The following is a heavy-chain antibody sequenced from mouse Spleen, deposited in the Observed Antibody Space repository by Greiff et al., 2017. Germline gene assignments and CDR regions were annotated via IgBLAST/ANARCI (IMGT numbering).Heavy chain of an antibody. CDR2: IDPSDSYT. V-gene: IGHV1-50*01. J-gene: IGHJ3*01. D-gene: IGHD1-1*01. CDR3: ARPYYGSSYLAWFAY. Sequence: VQLQQPGAELVKPGASVKLSCKASGYTFTSYWMQWVKQRPGQGLEWIGEIDPSDSYTNYNQKFKGKATLTVDTSSSTAYMQLSSLTSEDSAVYYCARPYYGSSYLAWFAYWGQGTLVTVSA. CDR1: GYTFTSYW.